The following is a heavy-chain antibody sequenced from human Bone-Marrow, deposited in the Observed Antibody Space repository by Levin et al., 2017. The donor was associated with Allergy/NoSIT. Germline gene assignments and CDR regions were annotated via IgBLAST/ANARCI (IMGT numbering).Heavy chain of an antibody. CDR3: ATGEYDFWSGKPRSFYH. CDR2: FDPEDGET. D-gene: IGHD3-3*01. J-gene: IGHJ4*02. Sequence: GESLKISCKVSGYALSELSIQWVRHAPGKGLECMGGFDPEDGETIYAQKFQGRVTMTEDTSTGTAYLDLSSLTSEDTAVYYCATGEYDFWSGKPRSFYHWGQGTLVTVSS. V-gene: IGHV1-24*01. CDR1: GYALSELS.